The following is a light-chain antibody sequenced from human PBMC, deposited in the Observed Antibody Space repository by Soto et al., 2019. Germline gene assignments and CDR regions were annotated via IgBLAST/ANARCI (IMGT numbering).Light chain of an antibody. CDR3: QQYYATPYS. CDR2: WAS. V-gene: IGKV4-1*01. Sequence: DIVMTQSPDSLVVSLGERATITCKSSQSVLYSSNNKNYLAWYQQKPGQSPKLLIYWASSRESGVPDRFSGSGSGTDFTLTISSLQAEDVAVYYCQQYYATPYSLGQGTKLEI. CDR1: QSVLYSSNNKNY. J-gene: IGKJ2*03.